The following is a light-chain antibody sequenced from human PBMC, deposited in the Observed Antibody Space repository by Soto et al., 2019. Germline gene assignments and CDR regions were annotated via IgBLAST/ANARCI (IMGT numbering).Light chain of an antibody. J-gene: IGLJ2*01. V-gene: IGLV4-69*01. CDR3: QTWGTGGV. Sequence: QLVLTQSPSASASLGASVKLTCTLSSGNSSYAIAWHQQQPETGPRYLMKLNSDGSHSKGDGIPDRFSGSSSGAERYLTISSLQSEDEADYSCQTWGTGGVFGGGTKVTVL. CDR1: SGNSSYA. CDR2: LNSDGSH.